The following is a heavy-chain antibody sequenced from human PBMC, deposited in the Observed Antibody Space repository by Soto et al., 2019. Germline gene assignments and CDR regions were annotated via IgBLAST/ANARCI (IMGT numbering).Heavy chain of an antibody. Sequence: EVQLLESGGGLVQPGGSLRLSCAASGFTFSSYAMSWVRQAPGKGLEWVSAISGSGGSTYYADSVKGRFTISRDNSKNTLYLQMNSLRAEDTAVYYCAKPSSPSIAAAGFFQHWGQGTLVTVSS. CDR1: GFTFSSYA. J-gene: IGHJ1*01. CDR2: ISGSGGST. D-gene: IGHD6-13*01. CDR3: AKPSSPSIAAAGFFQH. V-gene: IGHV3-23*01.